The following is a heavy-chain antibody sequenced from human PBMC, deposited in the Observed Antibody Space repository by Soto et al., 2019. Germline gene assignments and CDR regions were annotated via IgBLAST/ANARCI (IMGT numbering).Heavy chain of an antibody. J-gene: IGHJ3*02. CDR2: INPSGGST. V-gene: IGHV1-46*01. Sequence: ASVKVSCKASGYTFTSYYMHWVRQAPGQGLEWMGIINPSGGSTSYAQKFQGRVTMTRDTSTSTVYMELSSLRSEDTAVYYCAVRGAAMIVGSDDALDIWGQGTMVTVSS. CDR3: AVRGAAMIVGSDDALDI. CDR1: GYTFTSYY. D-gene: IGHD3-22*01.